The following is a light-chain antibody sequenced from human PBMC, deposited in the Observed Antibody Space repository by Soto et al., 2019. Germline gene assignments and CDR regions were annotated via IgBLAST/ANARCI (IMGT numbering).Light chain of an antibody. CDR3: ATWDDSLNGPV. J-gene: IGLJ2*01. V-gene: IGLV1-44*01. Sequence: QSVLTQPTSTSGTPGQRVTISCYGSSSNIGTNTVNWYQQLPGTAPKLLIYSNNQRPSGVPDRFSGSKSGTSASLAVSGLXXXXEAEYYCATWDDSLNGPVFGGGTKLTVL. CDR1: SSNIGTNT. CDR2: SNN.